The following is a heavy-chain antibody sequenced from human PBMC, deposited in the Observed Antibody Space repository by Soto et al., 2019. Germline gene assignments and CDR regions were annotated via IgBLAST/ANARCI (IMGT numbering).Heavy chain of an antibody. J-gene: IGHJ5*02. CDR3: AREYSSAPYNWFDP. Sequence: SETLSLTCRVSGGSISSYYWSWIRQPPGKGLEWIGYGHYSGSTKYNPSLKSRVTISVDTSKNQFSLNLRSVTAADTAVYYCAREYSSAPYNWFDPWGQGTRVTVSS. CDR1: GGSISSYY. D-gene: IGHD6-19*01. V-gene: IGHV4-59*01. CDR2: GHYSGST.